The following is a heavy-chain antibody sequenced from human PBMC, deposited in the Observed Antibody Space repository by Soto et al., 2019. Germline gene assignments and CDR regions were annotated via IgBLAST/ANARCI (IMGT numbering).Heavy chain of an antibody. CDR1: GFTVSNNY. CDR3: ADPPGGGGY. V-gene: IGHV3-53*01. Sequence: EVQLVESGGGLIQPGGSLRLSCAVSGFTVSNNYMSWVRQAPGKGLEGVSVIYSGGYTAYGDSVKGRFTISRDNSKNTLYPKMNSRGAEEPAGYYCADPPGGGGYWGQGTLVTVSS. CDR2: IYSGGYT. D-gene: IGHD3-10*01. J-gene: IGHJ4*02.